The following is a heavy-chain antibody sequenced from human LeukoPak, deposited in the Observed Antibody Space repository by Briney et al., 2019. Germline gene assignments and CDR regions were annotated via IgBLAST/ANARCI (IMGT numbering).Heavy chain of an antibody. D-gene: IGHD1-26*01. CDR1: GYTFTGYY. CDR3: ARDAIRFSGSYQFDY. V-gene: IGHV1-46*01. J-gene: IGHJ4*02. Sequence: ASVKVSCKASGYTFTGYYMHWVRQAPGQGLEWMGIINPSGGSTSYAQKFQGRVTMTRDMSTSTVYMELSSLRSEDTAVYYCARDAIRFSGSYQFDYWGQGTLVTVSS. CDR2: INPSGGST.